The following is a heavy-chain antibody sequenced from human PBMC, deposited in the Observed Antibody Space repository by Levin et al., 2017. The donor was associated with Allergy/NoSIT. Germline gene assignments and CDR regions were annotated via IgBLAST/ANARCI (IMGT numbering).Heavy chain of an antibody. CDR2: IIPIFGTA. D-gene: IGHD3-22*01. CDR1: GGTFSSYA. J-gene: IGHJ4*02. V-gene: IGHV1-69*13. CDR3: ARDPAYYYDSSGRGY. Sequence: PVASVKVSCKASGGTFSSYAISWVRQAPGQGLEWMGGIIPIFGTANYAQKFQGRVTITADESTSTAYMELSSLRSEDTAVYYCARDPAYYYDSSGRGYWGQGTLVTVSS.